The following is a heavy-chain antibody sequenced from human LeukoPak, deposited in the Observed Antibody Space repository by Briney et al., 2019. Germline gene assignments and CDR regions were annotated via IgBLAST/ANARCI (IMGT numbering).Heavy chain of an antibody. D-gene: IGHD2-15*01. CDR1: GYTFTSYD. V-gene: IGHV1-8*01. J-gene: IGHJ4*02. CDR3: ARRAPGYCSGGSCYGYYFDY. CDR2: MNPNSGNT. Sequence: GASVKVSCKASGYTFTSYDINWVRQATGQGLEWMGWMNPNSGNTGYAQKLQGRVTMTTDTSTSTAYMELRSLRSDDTAVYYCARRAPGYCSGGSCYGYYFDYWGQGTLVTVSS.